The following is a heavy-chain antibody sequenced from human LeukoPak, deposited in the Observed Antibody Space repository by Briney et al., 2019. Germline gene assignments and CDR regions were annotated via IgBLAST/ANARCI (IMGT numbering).Heavy chain of an antibody. CDR2: FYTSGST. J-gene: IGHJ3*01. D-gene: IGHD3-3*01. Sequence: SETLSLTCTVSGGSISSGSYYWSWIRQPAGKGLEWNGRFYTSGSTNYNPSLKSRVTISVDTSKNQFSLKLSSVTAADAAVYYCARTSFGGFAFDVWGQGTMVTVSS. V-gene: IGHV4-61*02. CDR3: ARTSFGGFAFDV. CDR1: GGSISSGSYY.